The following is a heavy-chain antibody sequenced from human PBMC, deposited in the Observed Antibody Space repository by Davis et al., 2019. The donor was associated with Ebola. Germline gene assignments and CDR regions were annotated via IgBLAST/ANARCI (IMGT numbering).Heavy chain of an antibody. V-gene: IGHV3-33*01. CDR1: GFTFSSYG. CDR2: IWYDGSNK. D-gene: IGHD3-22*01. Sequence: GESLKISCAASGFTFSSYGMHWVRQAPGKGLEWVAVIWYDGSNKYYADSVKGRFTISRDNSKNTLYLQMNSLRAEDTAVYYCARGTHSSGYPDAFDIWGQGTMVTVS. CDR3: ARGTHSSGYPDAFDI. J-gene: IGHJ3*02.